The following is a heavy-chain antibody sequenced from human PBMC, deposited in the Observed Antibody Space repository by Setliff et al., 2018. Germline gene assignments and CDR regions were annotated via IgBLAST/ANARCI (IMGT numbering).Heavy chain of an antibody. CDR2: IYSSGNI. D-gene: IGHD3-3*01. J-gene: IGHJ5*02. CDR1: GGSISSGTFY. CDR3: VRGFTIFGVVKLERWFDP. V-gene: IGHV4-61*09. Sequence: PSETLSLTCTVSGGSISSGTFYWTWLRQPAGKGLEWIGHIYSSGNINYNPSLVSRVTISIDTSKSQFSLRLSSVTAADTAVYYCVRGFTIFGVVKLERWFDPWGQGTLVTVPQ.